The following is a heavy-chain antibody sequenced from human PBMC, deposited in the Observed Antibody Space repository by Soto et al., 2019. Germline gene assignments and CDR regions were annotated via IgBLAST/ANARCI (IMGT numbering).Heavy chain of an antibody. CDR3: ARSKEDSVYYYYCMDF. CDR1: GDTVSSNSVA. CDR2: TYYRSRWYS. Sequence: SPTLSLTCVGSGDTVSSNSVAWNWVRQSPSRGLEWLGRTYYRSRWYSDYAVSVRSRIDINADTSKNQVSLQLNSVTPEDTAVYYCARSKEDSVYYYYCMDFWGQGTTVTV. V-gene: IGHV6-1*01. J-gene: IGHJ6*02. D-gene: IGHD2-15*01.